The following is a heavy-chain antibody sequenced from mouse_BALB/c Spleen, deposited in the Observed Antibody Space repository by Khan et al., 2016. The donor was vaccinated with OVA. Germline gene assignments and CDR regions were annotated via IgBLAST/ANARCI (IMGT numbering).Heavy chain of an antibody. CDR3: TTAYYRYYFDY. Sequence: EVQLQESGAELGRPGSSVKLSCKPSGSTFTSYGIKWVKQRPGQGLEWIGYIYPGNGYTEYNERFQGKAMLTADTSSSTAYMQLRSLTSEDSAIYFCTTAYYRYYFDYGGQGTTLTVSS. J-gene: IGHJ2*01. CDR1: GSTFTSYG. D-gene: IGHD2-14*01. CDR2: IYPGNGYT. V-gene: IGHV1S134*01.